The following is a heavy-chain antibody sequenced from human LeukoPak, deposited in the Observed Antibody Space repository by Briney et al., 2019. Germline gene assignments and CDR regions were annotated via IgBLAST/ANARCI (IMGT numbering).Heavy chain of an antibody. CDR1: GYTFTSYG. D-gene: IGHD3-10*01. CDR3: ARHRTYYYGSGSYYDDY. J-gene: IGHJ4*02. Sequence: ASVKVSCTASGYTFTSYGISWVRQAPGQGLEWMGWISAYNGNTNYAQKLQGRVTMTTDTSTSTAYMELRSLRSDDTAVYYCARHRTYYYGSGSYYDDYWGQGTLVTVSS. V-gene: IGHV1-18*01. CDR2: ISAYNGNT.